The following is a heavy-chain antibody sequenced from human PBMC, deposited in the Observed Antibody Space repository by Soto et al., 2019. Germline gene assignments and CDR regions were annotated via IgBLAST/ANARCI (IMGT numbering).Heavy chain of an antibody. CDR3: ARQGTPTQGVD. CDR1: GGSMRSYY. J-gene: IGHJ4*02. D-gene: IGHD2-8*01. Sequence: QVQLQESGPGLVKPSETLSLTCTVSGGSMRSYYWSWIRRPPGKGLEWIGYIYYSGSTKYNPSLKSRVTISVDTSKNQFSLKLSSVTAADTAVYYCARQGTPTQGVDWGQGTLVIVSS. V-gene: IGHV4-59*08. CDR2: IYYSGST.